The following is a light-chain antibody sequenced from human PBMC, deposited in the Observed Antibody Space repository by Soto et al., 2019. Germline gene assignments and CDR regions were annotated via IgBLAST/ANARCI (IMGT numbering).Light chain of an antibody. V-gene: IGKV3-20*01. CDR1: QSVSSSY. CDR3: QQYDSSPQT. CDR2: GTS. J-gene: IGKJ1*01. Sequence: DIVLTQSPGTLSLSPGERATLSCRASQSVSSSYLAWYQQKPGQAPRILIYGTSSRATGIQDRFSGSGSGTDFTLTISRLDPEEVAVYYCQQYDSSPQTFGQGTQVEMK.